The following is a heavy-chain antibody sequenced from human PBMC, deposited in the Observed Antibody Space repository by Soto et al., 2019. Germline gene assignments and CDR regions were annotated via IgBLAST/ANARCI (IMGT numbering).Heavy chain of an antibody. CDR2: TYYRSKWYN. D-gene: IGHD3-10*01. CDR3: ARGIWVRGIIGFNWFDP. CDR1: GDSVSSNSAA. J-gene: IGHJ5*02. V-gene: IGHV6-1*01. Sequence: SQTLSLTCAISGDSVSSNSAAWNWIRQSPSRGLEWLGRTYYRSKWYNDYAVSVKSRITINPDTSKNQFSLQLNSVTPEDTAVYYCARGIWVRGIIGFNWFDPWGQGTLVTVSS.